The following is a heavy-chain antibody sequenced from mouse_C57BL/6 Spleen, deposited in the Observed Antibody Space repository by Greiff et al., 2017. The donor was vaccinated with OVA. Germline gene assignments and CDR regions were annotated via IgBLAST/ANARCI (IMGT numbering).Heavy chain of an antibody. CDR1: GFSFNTYA. V-gene: IGHV10-1*01. D-gene: IGHD2-3*01. CDR3: VRNDGYYNYAMDY. CDR2: IRSKSNNYAT. Sequence: EVQVVESGGGLVQPKGSLKLSCAASGFSFNTYAMNWVRQAPGKGLEWVARIRSKSNNYATYYADSVKDRFTISRDDSESMLYLQMNNLKTEDTAMYYCVRNDGYYNYAMDYWGQGTSVTVSS. J-gene: IGHJ4*01.